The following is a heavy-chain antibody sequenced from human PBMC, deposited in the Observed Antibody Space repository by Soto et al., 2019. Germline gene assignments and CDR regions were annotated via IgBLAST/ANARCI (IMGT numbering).Heavy chain of an antibody. V-gene: IGHV6-1*01. Sequence: PSQTLSLTCAISGDSVSTNSATWDWIRQSPSRSLEWLGRTYYRSNWYTDYAISVKGRITISPDTSNNQHSLQLNSVTHNDTDDYYCARLIGNSWLDSWGQGTLVTVSS. D-gene: IGHD2-8*01. CDR3: ARLIGNSWLDS. CDR2: TYYRSNWYT. CDR1: GDSVSTNSAT. J-gene: IGHJ5*01.